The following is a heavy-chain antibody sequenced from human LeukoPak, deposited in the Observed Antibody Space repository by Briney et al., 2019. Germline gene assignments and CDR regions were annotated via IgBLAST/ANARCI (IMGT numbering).Heavy chain of an antibody. Sequence: GGSLRLSCAASGFTFSSYGMHWVRQAPGKGLEWVAVISYDGSNKYYADSVKGRFTISRDNSKNTLYLQMNSLRAEDTAVYYCAKEVRMGRGQRGYFDYWGQGTLVTVSS. V-gene: IGHV3-30*18. CDR3: AKEVRMGRGQRGYFDY. CDR1: GFTFSSYG. D-gene: IGHD3-10*01. CDR2: ISYDGSNK. J-gene: IGHJ4*02.